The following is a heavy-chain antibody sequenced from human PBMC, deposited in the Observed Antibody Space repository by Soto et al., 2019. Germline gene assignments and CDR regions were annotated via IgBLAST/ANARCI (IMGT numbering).Heavy chain of an antibody. V-gene: IGHV1-8*02. CDR1: GYTFNNYD. J-gene: IGHJ4*02. CDR2: MNPNSGNT. D-gene: IGHD3-10*01. Sequence: ASVKVSCKASGYTFNNYDIHWVRQAPGHGLEWMGWMNPNSGNTGYAQNFRGRVTMTQNTAIGTAYMELSSLRSDDTATYYCTRAYGAETFAFWGQGTRVTVS. CDR3: TRAYGAETFAF.